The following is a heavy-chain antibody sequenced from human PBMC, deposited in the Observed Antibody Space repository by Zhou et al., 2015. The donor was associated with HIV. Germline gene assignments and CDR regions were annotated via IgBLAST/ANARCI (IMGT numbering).Heavy chain of an antibody. CDR1: GFTFSSYA. CDR2: ISDSGSDK. D-gene: IGHD3/OR15-3a*01. CDR3: ARDGAYGLDLRGALDQ. J-gene: IGHJ4*02. Sequence: QVQLVESGGGVVQFGRSLRLSCAASGFTFSSYAMSWIRLVPGKGLECISYISDSGSDKSYADSVRGRFTISRDNAKKSLYLQMSSLRAEDTAIYYCARDGAYGLDLRGALDQWGQGTLVTVSS. V-gene: IGHV3-11*01.